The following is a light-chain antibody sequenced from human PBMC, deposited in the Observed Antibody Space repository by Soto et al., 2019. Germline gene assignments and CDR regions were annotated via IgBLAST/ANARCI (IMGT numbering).Light chain of an antibody. Sequence: EIAVTQSPSTLSASLGDRVTTTCRASQSISSWLAWYQHKPGKAPKLLVYDASNLDSGVPSRFSGSGSGTAFTLTISSLQPEDFALYYCQQCNNWPLISFGQGTRLEIK. CDR2: DAS. J-gene: IGKJ5*01. V-gene: IGKV1-5*01. CDR1: QSISSW. CDR3: QQCNNWPLIS.